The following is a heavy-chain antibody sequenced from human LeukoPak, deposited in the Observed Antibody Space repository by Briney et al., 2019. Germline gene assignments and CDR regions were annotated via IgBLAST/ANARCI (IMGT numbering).Heavy chain of an antibody. V-gene: IGHV4-59*08. D-gene: IGHD1-1*01. Sequence: SETLSLTCTVSGGSISSYYWSWIRQPPGKGLEWIGYIYYSGSTNYNPSLKSRVTISVDTSKNQFSLKLSSVTAADTAVYYCARRKNWNQDDAFDIWGQGTMSPSLQ. CDR1: GGSISSYY. CDR2: IYYSGST. J-gene: IGHJ3*02. CDR3: ARRKNWNQDDAFDI.